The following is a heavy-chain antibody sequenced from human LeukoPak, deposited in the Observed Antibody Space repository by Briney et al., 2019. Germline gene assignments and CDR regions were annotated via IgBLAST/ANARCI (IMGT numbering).Heavy chain of an antibody. Sequence: ASAKVSCKASGGTFSSYAISWVRQAPGQGLEWMGWINPNSGGTNYAQKFQGRVTMTRDTSISTAYMELSRLRSDDTAVYYCARPPHSCSGGSCYGYFQHWGQGTLVTVSS. V-gene: IGHV1-2*02. CDR1: GGTFSSYA. CDR2: INPNSGGT. D-gene: IGHD2-15*01. J-gene: IGHJ1*01. CDR3: ARPPHSCSGGSCYGYFQH.